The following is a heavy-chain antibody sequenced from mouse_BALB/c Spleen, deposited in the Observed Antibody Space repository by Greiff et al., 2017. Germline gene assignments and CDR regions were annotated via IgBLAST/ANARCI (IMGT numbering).Heavy chain of an antibody. J-gene: IGHJ2*01. CDR1: GFNIKDTY. Sequence: EVQLQQSGAELVKPGASVKLSCTASGFNIKDTYMHWVKQRPEQGLEWIGRIDPANGNTKYDPKFQGKATITADTSSNRAYLQLSSLTSEDTAVYYCARDYGRNYFDYWGQGTTLTVSS. D-gene: IGHD1-1*01. CDR2: IDPANGNT. V-gene: IGHV14-3*02. CDR3: ARDYGRNYFDY.